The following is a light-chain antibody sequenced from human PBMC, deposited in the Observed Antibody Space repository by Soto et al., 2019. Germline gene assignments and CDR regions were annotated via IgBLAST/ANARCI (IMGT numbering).Light chain of an antibody. CDR3: QQYNSYPYT. J-gene: IGKJ5*01. CDR2: DAS. CDR1: QPISSW. Sequence: DIQMTQCPSTLSASVGDRVTITCRASQPISSWLAWCQQKPGKAPKLLIYDASRLDSGVPSRFSGIGSGTEFTLTISSVQPDDFATYYCQQYNSYPYTFGQGTRLEIK. V-gene: IGKV1-5*01.